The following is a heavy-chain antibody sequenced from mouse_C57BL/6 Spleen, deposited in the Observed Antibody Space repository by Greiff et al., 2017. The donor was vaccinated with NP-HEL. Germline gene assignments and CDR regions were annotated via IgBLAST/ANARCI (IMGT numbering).Heavy chain of an antibody. CDR3: ASYDGYLDY. CDR2: IYPGDGDT. D-gene: IGHD2-3*01. Sequence: VQLQQSGPELVKPGASVKISCKASGYAFSSSWMNWVKQRPGKGLEWIGRIYPGDGDTNYNGKFKGKATLTADKSSSTAYMQLSSLTSEDSAVYCCASYDGYLDYWGQGTTLTVSS. CDR1: GYAFSSSW. J-gene: IGHJ2*01. V-gene: IGHV1-82*01.